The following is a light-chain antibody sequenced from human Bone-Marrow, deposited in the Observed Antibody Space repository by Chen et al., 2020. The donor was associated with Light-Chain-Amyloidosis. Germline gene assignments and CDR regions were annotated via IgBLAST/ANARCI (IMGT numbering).Light chain of an antibody. J-gene: IGLJ3*02. CDR2: SNN. Sequence: QSVPTQPPSVSGTPRPRVTISCSGCTSNIGNNAGNWYKQQYPVTAPKLLIYSNNQRPSGVPDRFAGSMSGTSASLAISGLQPEDEAEYYCATWDDSLNGVMFGGGTKLTVL. CDR1: TSNIGNNA. CDR3: ATWDDSLNGVM. V-gene: IGLV1-44*01.